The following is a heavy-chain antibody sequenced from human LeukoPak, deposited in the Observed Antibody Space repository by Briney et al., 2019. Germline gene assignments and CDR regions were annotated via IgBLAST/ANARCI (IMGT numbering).Heavy chain of an antibody. Sequence: GASVTVSCKASGYTFTSYDINWVRQATGQGLEWMGWMNPNSGNTGYAQKFQGRVTMTRNTSISTAYMELSSLRSEDTAVYYCARGPHVFTMVRGQNWFDPWGQGTLVTVSS. CDR3: ARGPHVFTMVRGQNWFDP. CDR1: GYTFTSYD. D-gene: IGHD3-10*01. CDR2: MNPNSGNT. V-gene: IGHV1-8*01. J-gene: IGHJ5*02.